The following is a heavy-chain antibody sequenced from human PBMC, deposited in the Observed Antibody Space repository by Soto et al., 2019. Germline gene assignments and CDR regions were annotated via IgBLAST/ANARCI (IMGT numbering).Heavy chain of an antibody. CDR1: GYSFTNYW. CDR3: ARRIMSSYDAFDI. J-gene: IGHJ3*02. Sequence: GESLKISCKGSGYSFTNYWISWVRQMPGKGLEWMGRIDPSDSYTNYSPSFQGHVTISADKSISTAYLQWSSLKASDTAMYYCARRIMSSYDAFDIWGQGTMVTVS. V-gene: IGHV5-10-1*01. CDR2: IDPSDSYT. D-gene: IGHD3-16*01.